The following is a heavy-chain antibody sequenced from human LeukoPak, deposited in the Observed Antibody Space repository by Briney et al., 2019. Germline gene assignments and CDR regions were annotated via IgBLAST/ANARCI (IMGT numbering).Heavy chain of an antibody. J-gene: IGHJ5*02. CDR3: ARDFYSSGWYEGFDP. D-gene: IGHD6-19*01. V-gene: IGHV4-59*01. CDR1: GGSISSYY. Sequence: SETLSLTCTVSGGSISSYYWSWIRQPPGKGLEWIGYIYYSGSTNYNPSLKGRVTISVDTSKNQFSLKLSSVTAADTAVYYCARDFYSSGWYEGFDPWGQGTLVTVSS. CDR2: IYYSGST.